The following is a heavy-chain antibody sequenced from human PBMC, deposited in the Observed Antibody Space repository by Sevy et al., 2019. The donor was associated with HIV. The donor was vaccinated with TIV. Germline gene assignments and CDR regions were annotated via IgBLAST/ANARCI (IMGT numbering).Heavy chain of an antibody. CDR2: ISYDGSNK. D-gene: IGHD3-9*01. Sequence: GGSLRLSCAASGFTFSSYAMHWVRQAPGKGLEWVAVISYDGSNKYYADSVKGRFTISRDNSKNTLYLQMNSLRAEDTAVYYCARGDYDILTGYYNYFDYWGQGTLVTVSP. CDR1: GFTFSSYA. J-gene: IGHJ4*02. CDR3: ARGDYDILTGYYNYFDY. V-gene: IGHV3-30-3*01.